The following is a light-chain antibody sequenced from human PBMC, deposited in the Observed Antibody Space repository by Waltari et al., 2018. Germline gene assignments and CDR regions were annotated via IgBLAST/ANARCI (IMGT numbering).Light chain of an antibody. Sequence: QSALTQPASVSGSPGQSLTISGTGTSSDDGVSNYVSCYQQHPGKAPKLRIYDVSTRPSGVSNRFSGSKSGNTASLTISGLQAEDEADYYCSSYTSSSTLDVVFGGGTKLTVL. CDR2: DVS. J-gene: IGLJ2*01. V-gene: IGLV2-14*03. CDR1: SSDDGVSNY. CDR3: SSYTSSSTLDVV.